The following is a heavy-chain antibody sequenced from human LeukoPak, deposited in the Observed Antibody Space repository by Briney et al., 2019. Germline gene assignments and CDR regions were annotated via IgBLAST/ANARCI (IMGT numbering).Heavy chain of an antibody. CDR1: GFTFSSYA. D-gene: IGHD6-13*01. Sequence: GGSLRLSCAASGFTFSSYAMSWVRQAPGKGLEWVSAISGSGGGTYYADSVKGRFTISRDNSKNTLYLQMNSLRAEDTAVYYCAKYDSSSWYYFDYWGQGTLVTVSS. V-gene: IGHV3-23*01. J-gene: IGHJ4*02. CDR3: AKYDSSSWYYFDY. CDR2: ISGSGGGT.